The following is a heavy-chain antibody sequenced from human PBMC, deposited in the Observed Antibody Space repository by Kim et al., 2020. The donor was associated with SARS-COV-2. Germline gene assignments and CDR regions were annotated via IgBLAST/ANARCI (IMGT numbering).Heavy chain of an antibody. CDR3: ALRGPYSSSWYEEDY. CDR1: GGSISSSSYY. D-gene: IGHD6-13*01. J-gene: IGHJ4*02. V-gene: IGHV4-39*01. Sequence: SETLSLTCTVSGGSISSSSYYWGWIRQPPGKGLEWIGCIYYSGSTYYNPSLKSRVTISVDTSKNQFSLKLSSVTAADTAVYYCALRGPYSSSWYEEDYWGQGTLVTVSS. CDR2: IYYSGST.